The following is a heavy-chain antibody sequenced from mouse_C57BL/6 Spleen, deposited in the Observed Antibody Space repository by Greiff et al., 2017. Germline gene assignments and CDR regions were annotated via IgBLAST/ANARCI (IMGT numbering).Heavy chain of an antibody. Sequence: QVQLQQPGAELVMPGASVKLSCKASGYTFTSYWMLWVKQRPGQGLEWIGEIDPSDSYTNYNQKFKGKSTLTVDKSSSTAYMQLSSLTSEDSAVYYCARKLRVEYFDVWGTGTTVTVSS. CDR2: IDPSDSYT. D-gene: IGHD1-1*01. J-gene: IGHJ1*03. V-gene: IGHV1-69*01. CDR3: ARKLRVEYFDV. CDR1: GYTFTSYW.